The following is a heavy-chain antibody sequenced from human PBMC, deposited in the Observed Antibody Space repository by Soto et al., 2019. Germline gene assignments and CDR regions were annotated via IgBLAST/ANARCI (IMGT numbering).Heavy chain of an antibody. D-gene: IGHD3-10*01. Sequence: EVQLVESGGGLVQPGGSLRLSCAAPGFTFSSYWRHWVRQAPGRGLVWVSRINNDGSSTSYADSVKGRLTISRDNAKNTLYLQVNSLRAEDTAVYYCAGGGVAGAGTYYNDYWGRGTLVTVSS. CDR1: GFTFSSYW. CDR3: AGGGVAGAGTYYNDY. V-gene: IGHV3-74*01. CDR2: INNDGSST. J-gene: IGHJ4*02.